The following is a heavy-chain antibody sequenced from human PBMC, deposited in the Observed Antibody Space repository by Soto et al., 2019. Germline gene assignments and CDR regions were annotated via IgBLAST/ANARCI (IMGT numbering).Heavy chain of an antibody. Sequence: EVQLLESGGGLVQPGGSLRLSCAASGFTFSSYAMSWVRQAPGKGLEWVSAISGSGGSTYYADSVKGRFTISRDNSKNTLYLQMNSLRAEDTAVYYCAKPHSDCGGDCYSGYYYGMDVWGQGTTVTVSS. V-gene: IGHV3-23*01. CDR2: ISGSGGST. J-gene: IGHJ6*02. D-gene: IGHD2-21*02. CDR3: AKPHSDCGGDCYSGYYYGMDV. CDR1: GFTFSSYA.